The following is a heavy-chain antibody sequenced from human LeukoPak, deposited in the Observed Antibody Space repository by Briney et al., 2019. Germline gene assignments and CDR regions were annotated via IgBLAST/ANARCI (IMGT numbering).Heavy chain of an antibody. CDR2: VSGSGGST. CDR1: GFTFSSHA. J-gene: IGHJ4*02. Sequence: GGSLRLSCAASGFTFSSHAMSWVRQAPGKGLEWVSAVSGSGGSTKYADSVKGRFTISRDNSKNTLYLQMNSLRAEDTAVYYCARDPGRAIAVAGPFDSWGQGTLVTVSS. CDR3: ARDPGRAIAVAGPFDS. V-gene: IGHV3-23*01. D-gene: IGHD6-19*01.